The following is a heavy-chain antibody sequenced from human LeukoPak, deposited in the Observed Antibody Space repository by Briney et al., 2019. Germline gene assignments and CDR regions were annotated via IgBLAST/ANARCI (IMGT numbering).Heavy chain of an antibody. D-gene: IGHD2-2*01. CDR1: GGSVSRGIYY. Sequence: PSETLSLTCTVSGGSVSRGIYYWSWIRQPPGTELEWIGYIYYSGSTNYNPSLKSRVTISLDTSKNQFSLKLSSVTAADTAVYYCARGISTSCYWSWGQGTLVTVSS. CDR3: ARGISTSCYWS. CDR2: IYYSGST. V-gene: IGHV4-61*01. J-gene: IGHJ5*02.